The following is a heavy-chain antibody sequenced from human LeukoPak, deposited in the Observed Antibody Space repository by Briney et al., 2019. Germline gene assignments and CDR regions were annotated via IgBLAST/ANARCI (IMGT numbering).Heavy chain of an antibody. D-gene: IGHD3-10*01. J-gene: IGHJ6*04. CDR3: ARGDMVRGVIINYYYYGMDV. CDR1: DGSFSGYY. Sequence: PSETLSLTRAVYDGSFSGYYWSWIRQPPGKGLEWIGEINHSGSTNYNPSLKSRVTISVDTSKNQFSLKLSSVTAADTAVYYCARGDMVRGVIINYYYYGMDVWGKGTTVTVSS. V-gene: IGHV4-34*01. CDR2: INHSGST.